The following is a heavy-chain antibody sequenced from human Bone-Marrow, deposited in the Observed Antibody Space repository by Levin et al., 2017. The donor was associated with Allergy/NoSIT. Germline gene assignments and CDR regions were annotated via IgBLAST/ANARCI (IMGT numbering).Heavy chain of an antibody. J-gene: IGHJ3*01. CDR2: IYPDDSDT. V-gene: IGHV5-51*01. D-gene: IGHD2-2*01. CDR1: GFNLSTYW. CDR3: ARPRLGHCSATTCYAFDV. Sequence: ASVKVSCQGSGFNLSTYWIAWVRQMPGKGLEWMGIIYPDDSDTKYSPSFQGQVTISADKSINTAYLQWSSLQASDAAIYYCARPRLGHCSATTCYAFDVWGQGTVVTVSS.